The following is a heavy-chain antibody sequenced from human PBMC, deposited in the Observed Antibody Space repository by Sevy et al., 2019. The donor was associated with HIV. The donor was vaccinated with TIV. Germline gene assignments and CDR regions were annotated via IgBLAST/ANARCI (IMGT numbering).Heavy chain of an antibody. CDR3: GKCTLWVYDPTNRKCGMDV. D-gene: IGHD5-12*01. CDR1: GYNFINYG. J-gene: IGHJ6*02. V-gene: IGHV1-18*01. CDR2: SSPFTGSP. Sequence: ASVKVSCKASGYNFINYGISWVRQAPGQGLEWVGGSSPFTGSPNYPQKLQDRVTVTTDTATNTAYMELRNLRSDDTAVYYCGKCTLWVYDPTNRKCGMDVWGQGTRSPSP.